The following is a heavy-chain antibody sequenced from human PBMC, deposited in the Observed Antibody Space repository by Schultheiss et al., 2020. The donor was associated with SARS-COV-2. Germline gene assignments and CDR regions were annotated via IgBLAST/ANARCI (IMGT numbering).Heavy chain of an antibody. CDR3: AREASGWYWFDP. CDR1: GYTFTSYG. Sequence: ASVKVSCKASGYTFTSYGISWVRQAPGQGLEWMGRINPNSGGTNYAQKFEGRVTMTRDTSSSTAYMELSRLRSDDTAVYYCAREASGWYWFDPWGQGTQVTVSS. CDR2: INPNSGGT. J-gene: IGHJ5*02. V-gene: IGHV1-2*06. D-gene: IGHD6-19*01.